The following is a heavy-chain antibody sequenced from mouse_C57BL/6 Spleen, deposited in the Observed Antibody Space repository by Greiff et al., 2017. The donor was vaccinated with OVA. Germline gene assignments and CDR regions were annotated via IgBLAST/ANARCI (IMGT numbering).Heavy chain of an antibody. J-gene: IGHJ3*01. Sequence: QVQLQQPGAELVRPGSSVKLSCKASGYTFTSYWMHWVKQRPIQGLEWIGNIDPSDSETHSNQKFKDKATLTVDKSSSTAYMQLSSRTSEDSAVYYCAREDYGYGFAYWGQGTLVTVSA. V-gene: IGHV1-52*01. CDR2: IDPSDSET. CDR3: AREDYGYGFAY. CDR1: GYTFTSYW. D-gene: IGHD2-10*02.